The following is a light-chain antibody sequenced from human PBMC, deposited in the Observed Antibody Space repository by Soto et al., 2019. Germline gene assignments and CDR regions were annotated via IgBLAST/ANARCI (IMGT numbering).Light chain of an antibody. J-gene: IGLJ1*01. CDR2: DVR. Sequence: QSVLTQPRSVSGSPGQSVTISCTGTSSDVGGYNYVSWYQQHPGKAPKLMIYDVRKWPSGVPDRFSGSKSGNTASLTISGLQAEDEADYYCCSYAGSYTEVFGTGTKVTVL. V-gene: IGLV2-11*01. CDR1: SSDVGGYNY. CDR3: CSYAGSYTEV.